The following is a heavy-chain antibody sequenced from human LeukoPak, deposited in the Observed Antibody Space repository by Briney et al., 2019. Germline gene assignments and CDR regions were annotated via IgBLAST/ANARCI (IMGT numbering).Heavy chain of an antibody. CDR2: ISSNGGST. J-gene: IGHJ4*02. V-gene: IGHV3-64*01. CDR3: ARGVSGSPYRPFDY. Sequence: RGSLRPSCAASGFTFSSYAMHWVRQAPGKGLEYVSAISSNGGSTYYANSVKGRFTISRDNSKNTLYLQMGSLRAEDMAVYYCARGVSGSPYRPFDYWGQGTLVTVSS. D-gene: IGHD1-26*01. CDR1: GFTFSSYA.